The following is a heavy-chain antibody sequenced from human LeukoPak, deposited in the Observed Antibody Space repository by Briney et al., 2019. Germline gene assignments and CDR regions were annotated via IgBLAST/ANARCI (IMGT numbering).Heavy chain of an antibody. V-gene: IGHV1-58*01. CDR1: GFTFTSSA. Sequence: SVKVSCKASGFTFTSSAVQWVRQARGQRLEWIGWIVVGSGNTNYAQKFQERVTITRDMSTSTAYMELSGLRSEDTAVYYCATILTGYYFPDYWGQGTLVTVSS. CDR2: IVVGSGNT. D-gene: IGHD3-9*01. CDR3: ATILTGYYFPDY. J-gene: IGHJ4*02.